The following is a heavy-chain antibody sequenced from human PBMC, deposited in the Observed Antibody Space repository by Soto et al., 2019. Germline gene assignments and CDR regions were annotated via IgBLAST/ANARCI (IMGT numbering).Heavy chain of an antibody. J-gene: IGHJ4*02. CDR3: ATQDNWNYIVDH. V-gene: IGHV4-39*01. Sequence: TQSLTCSVVAVSLRSSSYYWGWMRQPPGKGLEWIWSIYYSGDTYNNPSLESRVTISVDTSKNQFSLKLSSVTAADSAVYYCATQDNWNYIVDHWGQGTLVTFSS. D-gene: IGHD1-7*01. CDR1: AVSLRSSSYY. CDR2: IYYSGDT.